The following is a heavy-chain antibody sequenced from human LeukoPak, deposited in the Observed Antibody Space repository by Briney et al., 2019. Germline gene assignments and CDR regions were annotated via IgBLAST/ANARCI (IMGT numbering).Heavy chain of an antibody. CDR1: GFTFDDYA. D-gene: IGHD6-19*01. Sequence: RPGGSLRLSCAASGFTFDDYAMHWVRHAPGKGLGWVSGISWNSGSITYADSVKGRFTISRDNAKNSLYLQMNSLRAEDTALYYCAKGRAVALDAFDIWGQGTMVTVSS. V-gene: IGHV3-9*01. J-gene: IGHJ3*02. CDR2: ISWNSGSI. CDR3: AKGRAVALDAFDI.